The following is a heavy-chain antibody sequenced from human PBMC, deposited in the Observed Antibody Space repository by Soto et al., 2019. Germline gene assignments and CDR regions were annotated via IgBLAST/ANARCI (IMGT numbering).Heavy chain of an antibody. CDR2: ISSSSSTI. CDR1: GFTFSSYS. CDR3: ARDLEDYGDYGSRRKGGCDY. J-gene: IGHJ4*02. D-gene: IGHD4-17*01. Sequence: EVQLVESGGGLVQPGGSLRLSCAASGFTFSSYSMNWVRQAPGKGLEWVSYISSSSSTIYYAGSVKGRFTISRDNAKNSLYLQMNSLRAEDTAVYYCARDLEDYGDYGSRRKGGCDYWGQGTLVTVSS. V-gene: IGHV3-48*01.